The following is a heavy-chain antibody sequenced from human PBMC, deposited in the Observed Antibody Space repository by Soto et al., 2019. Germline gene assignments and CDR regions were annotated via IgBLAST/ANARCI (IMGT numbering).Heavy chain of an antibody. J-gene: IGHJ4*02. Sequence: SETLSLTCAVSGGSISSGGYSWSWIRQPPGKGLEWIGYIYYSGSTNYNPSLKSRVTISVDTSKNQFSLKLSSVTAADTAVYYCARGSPSSGWYWTTWGQGTLVTVSS. CDR3: ARGSPSSGWYWTT. D-gene: IGHD6-19*01. CDR2: IYYSGST. V-gene: IGHV4-61*08. CDR1: GGSISSGGYS.